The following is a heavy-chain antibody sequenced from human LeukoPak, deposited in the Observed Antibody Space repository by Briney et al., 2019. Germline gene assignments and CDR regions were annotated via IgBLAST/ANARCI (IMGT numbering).Heavy chain of an antibody. CDR3: ARAYYYDSSGYYRSPLFDY. CDR1: GGSISTYY. D-gene: IGHD3-22*01. Sequence: SETLSLTCTVSGGSISTYYWSWIRQPPGKGLEWIGEINHSGSTNYNPSLKSRVTISVDTSKNQFSLKLSSVTAADTAVYYCARAYYYDSSGYYRSPLFDYWGQGTLVTVSS. V-gene: IGHV4-34*01. CDR2: INHSGST. J-gene: IGHJ4*02.